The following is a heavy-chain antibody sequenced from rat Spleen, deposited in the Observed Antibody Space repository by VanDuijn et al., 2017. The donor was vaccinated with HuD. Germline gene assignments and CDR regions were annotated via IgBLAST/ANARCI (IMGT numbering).Heavy chain of an antibody. CDR3: TRHGTYYYFDY. Sequence: EVQLVESGGGLVQPGRSLKLSCVASGFTSSDYNMAWVRQAPKKGLEWVATITFDGSATYYRDSVKGRFTISRDNAKSTLYLQMDSLRSEDTATYYCTRHGTYYYFDYWGQGVMVTVSS. CDR2: ITFDGSAT. D-gene: IGHD1-12*02. CDR1: GFTSSDYN. J-gene: IGHJ2*01. V-gene: IGHV5-7*01.